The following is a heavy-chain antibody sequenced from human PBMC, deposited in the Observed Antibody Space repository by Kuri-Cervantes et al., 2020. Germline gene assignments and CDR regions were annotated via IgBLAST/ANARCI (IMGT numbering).Heavy chain of an antibody. V-gene: IGHV3-21*01. J-gene: IGHJ6*02. CDR1: GFTYSSYS. Sequence: GESLKISCAASGFTYSSYSMNWVRQAPGKGLEWVSSFSSSSSYIYYADSVKGRFTISRDNAKNSLYLQMNSLRAEDTAVYYCAREVAMVRGVILNYYYGMDVWGQGTTVTVSS. CDR3: AREVAMVRGVILNYYYGMDV. CDR2: FSSSSSYI. D-gene: IGHD3-10*01.